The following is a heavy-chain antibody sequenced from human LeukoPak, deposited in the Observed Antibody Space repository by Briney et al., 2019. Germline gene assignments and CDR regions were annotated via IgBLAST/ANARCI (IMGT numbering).Heavy chain of an antibody. CDR2: INPKIGGT. CDR1: GYTFTGYH. J-gene: IGHJ4*02. D-gene: IGHD6-6*01. Sequence: ASVKVSCKASGYTFTGYHMHWVRQAPGQGLEWMGWINPKIGGTNYAQKFQGRVTMTRDTSISTAYMELSSLISNDTAVYYCARDWGSSSPLYYFDYWGQGTLVTVSS. CDR3: ARDWGSSSPLYYFDY. V-gene: IGHV1-2*02.